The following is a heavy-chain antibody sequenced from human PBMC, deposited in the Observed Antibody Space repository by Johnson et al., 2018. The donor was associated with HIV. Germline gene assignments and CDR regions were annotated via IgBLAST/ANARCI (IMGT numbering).Heavy chain of an antibody. CDR3: AREWASSRCTYVCDI. V-gene: IGHV3-11*04. CDR1: GFTFSDYY. CDR2: ISSSGSTI. J-gene: IGHJ3*02. D-gene: IGHD6-13*01. Sequence: QVQLVESGGGLVQPGGSLRLSCAASGFTFSDYYMSWIRQAPGKGLEWVSYISSSGSTIYYADSVKGRFTISRENTKNKLYLQMNSLRAEDQAGYYGAREWASSRCTYVCDIWGQGTMVTVSS.